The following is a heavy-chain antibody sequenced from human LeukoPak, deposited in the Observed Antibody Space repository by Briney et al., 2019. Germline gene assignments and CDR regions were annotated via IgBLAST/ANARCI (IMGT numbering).Heavy chain of an antibody. V-gene: IGHV1-2*02. CDR2: INPNSGGT. Sequence: ASVKVSCKASGYTFTGHYMHWVRQAPGQGLEWMGWINPNSGGTNYAQKFQGRVTMTRDTSISTAYMELSRLRSDDTAVYYCARGSSSWSYYMDVWGKGTTVTVSS. CDR3: ARGSSSWSYYMDV. J-gene: IGHJ6*03. D-gene: IGHD6-13*01. CDR1: GYTFTGHY.